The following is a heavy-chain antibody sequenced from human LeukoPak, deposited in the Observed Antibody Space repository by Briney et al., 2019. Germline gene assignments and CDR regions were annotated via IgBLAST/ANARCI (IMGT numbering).Heavy chain of an antibody. CDR1: GFTFSSYG. Sequence: GGSLTLSCAASGFTFSSYGMHWVRQAPGKGVEWVAIISYAGSNKYYADSVKGRFTISRDNSKNTLYLQVHSLRAEATAVYSCAKAGYGGGSMTTYGDYWGQGTLVTVSS. CDR3: AKAGYGGGSMTTYGDY. J-gene: IGHJ4*02. CDR2: ISYAGSNK. D-gene: IGHD3-10*01. V-gene: IGHV3-30*18.